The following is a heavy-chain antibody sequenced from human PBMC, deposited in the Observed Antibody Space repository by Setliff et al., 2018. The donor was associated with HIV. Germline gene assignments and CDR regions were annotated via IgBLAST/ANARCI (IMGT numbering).Heavy chain of an antibody. J-gene: IGHJ4*02. D-gene: IGHD2-15*01. CDR3: ARVQGGGYCSGGSCYPFDY. CDR1: GFTLSSYW. V-gene: IGHV3-21*01. Sequence: PGGSLRLSCAASGFTLSSYWMHWVRQAPGKGLEWVSSISGSSNYIYYADSLKGRFIVSRDNAKKSLYLQMNSLRVEDTAVYYCARVQGGGYCSGGSCYPFDYWGQGTLVTVSS. CDR2: ISGSSNYI.